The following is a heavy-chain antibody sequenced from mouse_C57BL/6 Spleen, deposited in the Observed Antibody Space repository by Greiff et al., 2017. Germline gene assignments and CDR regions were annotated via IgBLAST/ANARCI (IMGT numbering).Heavy chain of an antibody. J-gene: IGHJ2*01. CDR3: TRSYSTGEDYFDY. D-gene: IGHD2-5*01. Sequence: VQLQQSGAELVRPGASVTLSCKASGYTFTDYEMHWVKQTPVHGLEWIGAIDPETGGTAYNQKFKGKAILTADKSSSTAYMELRSLTSEDSAVXCCTRSYSTGEDYFDYWGQGTTLTVSS. CDR2: IDPETGGT. V-gene: IGHV1-15*01. CDR1: GYTFTDYE.